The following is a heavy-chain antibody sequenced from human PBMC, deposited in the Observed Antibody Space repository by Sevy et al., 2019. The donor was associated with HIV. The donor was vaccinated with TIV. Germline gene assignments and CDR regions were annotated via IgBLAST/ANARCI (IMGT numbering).Heavy chain of an antibody. D-gene: IGHD3-22*01. CDR1: GFTFSNAW. CDR2: IKSKTDGGTT. CDR3: TTDITMIVVIIEGNY. J-gene: IGHJ4*02. Sequence: GGPLRLSCAASGFTFSNAWMTWVRQAPGKGLEWVGRIKSKTDGGTTDYAAPVKGRFTISRDDSKNTLYLQMNSLKTEDTAVYYCTTDITMIVVIIEGNYWGQGTLVTVSS. V-gene: IGHV3-15*01.